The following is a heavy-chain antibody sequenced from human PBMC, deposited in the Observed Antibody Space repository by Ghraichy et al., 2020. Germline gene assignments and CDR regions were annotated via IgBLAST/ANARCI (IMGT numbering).Heavy chain of an antibody. Sequence: GGSLRLSCAASGFSFKTSSINWVRQAPGKGLEWVSYITGDSTNIQYADSVKGRFTISRDNAKTSVYLQMNSLRAEDTAVYFCARDLKNAFDIWGQGTMVTVSS. CDR2: ITGDSTNI. V-gene: IGHV3-48*04. CDR3: ARDLKNAFDI. J-gene: IGHJ3*02. CDR1: GFSFKTSS.